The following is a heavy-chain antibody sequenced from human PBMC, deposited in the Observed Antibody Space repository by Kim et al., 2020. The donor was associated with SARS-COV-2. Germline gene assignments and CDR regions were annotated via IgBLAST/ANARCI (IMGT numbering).Heavy chain of an antibody. V-gene: IGHV5-51*01. CDR3: ARQGTCNGGTCGWFDR. J-gene: IGHJ5*02. CDR1: GYSFTSYW. Sequence: GESLKISCKGSGYSFTSYWIGWVRQMPGKGLEWMGIIYPGDSDTRYSPSFQGQVTTSADKSISTAYLQWSSLKASDTAMYYCARQGTCNGGTCGWFDRWGKGPLVTVSS. CDR2: IYPGDSDT. D-gene: IGHD2-15*01.